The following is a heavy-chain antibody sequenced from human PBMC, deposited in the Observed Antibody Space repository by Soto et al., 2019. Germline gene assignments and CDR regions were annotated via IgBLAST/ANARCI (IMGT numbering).Heavy chain of an antibody. CDR3: ARHDDILTGYDY. Sequence: SETLSLTCAVSGGSISSGGYSWSWIRQPPGKGLEWIGYIYHSGSTYYNPPLKSRVTISVDRSKNQFSLKLSSVTAADTAVYYCARHDDILTGYDYWGQGTLVTVSS. CDR1: GGSISSGGYS. J-gene: IGHJ4*02. V-gene: IGHV4-30-2*01. CDR2: IYHSGST. D-gene: IGHD3-9*01.